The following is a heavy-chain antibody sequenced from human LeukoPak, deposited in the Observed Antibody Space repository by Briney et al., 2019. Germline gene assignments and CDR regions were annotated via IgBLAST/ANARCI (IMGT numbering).Heavy chain of an antibody. CDR1: GGSFSGYY. D-gene: IGHD6-13*01. Sequence: SETLSLTCAVYGGSFSGYYWSWIRQPPGKGLEWIGEINHSGSTNYNPSLKSRVTISVDTSKNQFSLKLSSVTAADTAVYYCARGRIDAKALREYSSSWRTKTRYFDYWGQGTLVTVSS. CDR2: INHSGST. CDR3: ARGRIDAKALREYSSSWRTKTRYFDY. J-gene: IGHJ4*02. V-gene: IGHV4-34*01.